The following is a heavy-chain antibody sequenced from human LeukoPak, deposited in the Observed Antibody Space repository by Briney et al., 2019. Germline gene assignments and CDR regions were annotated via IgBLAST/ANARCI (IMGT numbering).Heavy chain of an antibody. D-gene: IGHD4-11*01. V-gene: IGHV4-31*03. CDR1: GGFISSGGYY. J-gene: IGHJ4*02. CDR2: IYYSGDT. Sequence: SETLSLTCTVSGGFISSGGYYWSWIRQHPGKGLEWIGYIYYSGDTHYNPSLKSRVIMSVDTSKNQFSLKVSSVTAADTALYYCARGGYSNLDSWGQGVLVTVSS. CDR3: ARGGYSNLDS.